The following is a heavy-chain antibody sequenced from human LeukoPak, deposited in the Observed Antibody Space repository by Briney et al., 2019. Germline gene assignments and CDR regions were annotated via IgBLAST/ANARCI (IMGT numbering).Heavy chain of an antibody. CDR2: INEGANAK. J-gene: IGHJ4*02. Sequence: TGGSLRLSCAASSFTFSRYWMSWVRQAPGKGLEWVANINEGANAKYYVDSVKGRFTISRDNAKNSLYLQMNSLRVEDTAVYYCARAGYNDYYLDYWGQGALVTVSS. CDR3: ARAGYNDYYLDY. V-gene: IGHV3-7*01. D-gene: IGHD5-12*01. CDR1: SFTFSRYW.